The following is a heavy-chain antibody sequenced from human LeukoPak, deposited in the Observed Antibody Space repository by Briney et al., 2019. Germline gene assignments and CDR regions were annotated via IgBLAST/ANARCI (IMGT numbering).Heavy chain of an antibody. Sequence: LGASVKVSCKASGYTFTGYYMHWVRQAPGQGLEWMGWINPNSGGTNYAQKFQGRVTMTRDTSISTAYMELSSLRSEDTAVYYCARSQAFLRYFDWLRRFGPSYYYYYMDVWGKGTTVTISS. CDR2: INPNSGGT. CDR1: GYTFTGYY. J-gene: IGHJ6*03. CDR3: ARSQAFLRYFDWLRRFGPSYYYYYMDV. V-gene: IGHV1-2*03. D-gene: IGHD3-9*01.